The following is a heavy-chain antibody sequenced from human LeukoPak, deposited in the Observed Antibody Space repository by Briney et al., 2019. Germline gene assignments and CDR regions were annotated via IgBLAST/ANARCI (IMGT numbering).Heavy chain of an antibody. J-gene: IGHJ4*02. CDR1: GYTFTSYY. CDR3: ARDGGGGGIRWYTDY. CDR2: INPSGGST. V-gene: IGHV1-46*01. D-gene: IGHD4-23*01. Sequence: GASVKVSCKASGYTFTSYYMHWVRQAPGQGLEWMGIINPSGGSTSYAQKFQGRVTMTRDMSTSTVYMELSSLRSEDTAVYYCARDGGGGGIRWYTDYWGQGTLVTVSS.